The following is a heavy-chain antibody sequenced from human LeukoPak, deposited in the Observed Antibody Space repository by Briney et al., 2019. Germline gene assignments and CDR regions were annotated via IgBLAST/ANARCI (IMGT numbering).Heavy chain of an antibody. Sequence: TSETLSLTCTAPGGSISSGSYYWSWIRQPAGKGLEWIGRIYTSGSTNYNPSLKSRVPISVDTSKNQFSLKLRSVTAADTAVYSCARSAVGATPYYYYGMDVWGQGTTVTVSS. J-gene: IGHJ6*02. CDR3: ARSAVGATPYYYYGMDV. V-gene: IGHV4-61*02. CDR2: IYTSGST. D-gene: IGHD1-26*01. CDR1: GGSISSGSYY.